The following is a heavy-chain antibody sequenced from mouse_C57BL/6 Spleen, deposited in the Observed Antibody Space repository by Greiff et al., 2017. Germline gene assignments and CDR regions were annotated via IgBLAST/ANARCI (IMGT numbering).Heavy chain of an antibody. CDR2: IYPGSGST. Sequence: VQLQQPGAELVKPGASVKMSCKASGYTFTSYWITWVKQRPGQGLEWIGDIYPGSGSTNYNEKFKSKATLTVDTSSSTAYMQLSSLTSEDSAVYYCARGGDYVPAWFAYWGQGTLVTVSA. V-gene: IGHV1-55*01. D-gene: IGHD2-4*01. J-gene: IGHJ3*01. CDR3: ARGGDYVPAWFAY. CDR1: GYTFTSYW.